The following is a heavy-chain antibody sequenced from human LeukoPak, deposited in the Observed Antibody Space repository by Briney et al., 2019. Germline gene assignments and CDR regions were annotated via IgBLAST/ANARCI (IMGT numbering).Heavy chain of an antibody. CDR1: GGSFSGYY. D-gene: IGHD4-23*01. CDR3: ARGGGDYGGNSDFDY. J-gene: IGHJ4*02. Sequence: SQTLSLTCAVYGGSFSGYYWSWIRQPPGKGLEWIGEINHSGSTNYNPSLKSRVTISVDTSKNQFSLKLSSVTAADTAVYYCARGGGDYGGNSDFDYWGQGTLVTVSS. V-gene: IGHV4-34*01. CDR2: INHSGST.